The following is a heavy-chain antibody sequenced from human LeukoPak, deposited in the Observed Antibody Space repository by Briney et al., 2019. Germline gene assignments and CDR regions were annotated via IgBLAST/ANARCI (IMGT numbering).Heavy chain of an antibody. D-gene: IGHD3-22*01. CDR3: VRDYYDSSGYFDY. J-gene: IGHJ4*02. CDR2: ISSSGSTI. V-gene: IGHV3-11*04. Sequence: GGSLRLSCAASGFTFSDYYMSWIRQAPGKGLEWVSYISSSGSTIYYADSVKGRFTISRDNANKSLYLQMTSLRVEDTAMYYCVRDYYDSSGYFDYWGQGALVTVSS. CDR1: GFTFSDYY.